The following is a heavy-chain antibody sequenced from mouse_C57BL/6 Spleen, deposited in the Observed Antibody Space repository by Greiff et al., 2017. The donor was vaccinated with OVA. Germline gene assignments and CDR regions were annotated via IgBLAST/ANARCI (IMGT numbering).Heavy chain of an antibody. Sequence: VKLQQPGAELVRPGSSVKLSCKASGYTFTSYWMHWVKQRPIQGLEWIGNIDPSDSETHYNQKFKDKATLTVDKSSSTAYMQLSSLTSEDSAVYYCARSVYFGAMDYWGQGTSVTVSS. CDR1: GYTFTSYW. CDR3: ARSVYFGAMDY. CDR2: IDPSDSET. D-gene: IGHD2-1*01. J-gene: IGHJ4*01. V-gene: IGHV1-52*01.